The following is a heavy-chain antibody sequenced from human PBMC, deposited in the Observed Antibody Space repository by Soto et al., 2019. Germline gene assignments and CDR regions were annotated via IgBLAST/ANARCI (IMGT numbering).Heavy chain of an antibody. D-gene: IGHD4-4*01. CDR1: GFTFDDYA. V-gene: IGHV3-9*01. CDR2: ISWNSGSI. Sequence: EVQLVESGGGSVQPGRSLRLSCAASGFTFDDYAMHWVRQSPGKGLEWVSGISWNSGSIGYADSVKGRFTISRDNAKNSLYLQMNSLRAEDTALYYCAKAPYDYSLYYWGQGTLVTVSS. CDR3: AKAPYDYSLYY. J-gene: IGHJ4*02.